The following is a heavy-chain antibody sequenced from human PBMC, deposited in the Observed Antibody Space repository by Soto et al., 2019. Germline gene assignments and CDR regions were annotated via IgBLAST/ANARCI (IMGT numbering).Heavy chain of an antibody. D-gene: IGHD1-26*01. V-gene: IGHV3-20*04. CDR2: INWNGGST. Sequence: EVQLVESGGGVVRPGGSLRLSCAASGFTFDDYGMSWVRQAPGKGLEWVSGINWNGGSTGYADSVKGRFTIARDNAKNPLYLQMHSLRAEDTALYYCARGRVVGATCPFAYWGQGTLVTVSS. CDR3: ARGRVVGATCPFAY. CDR1: GFTFDDYG. J-gene: IGHJ4*02.